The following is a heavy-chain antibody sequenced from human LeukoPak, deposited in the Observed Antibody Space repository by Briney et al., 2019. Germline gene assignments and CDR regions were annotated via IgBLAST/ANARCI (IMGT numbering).Heavy chain of an antibody. CDR2: INHGGST. Sequence: PSETLSLTCAVYGGSFSGYYWSWIRQPPGKGLEWIGEINHGGSTNYNPSLKSRVTISVDTSKNQFFLKLSSVTAADTAVYYCARASYCSGGSCSYYYYYYMDVWGKGTTVTVSS. CDR1: GGSFSGYY. D-gene: IGHD2-15*01. J-gene: IGHJ6*03. CDR3: ARASYCSGGSCSYYYYYYMDV. V-gene: IGHV4-34*01.